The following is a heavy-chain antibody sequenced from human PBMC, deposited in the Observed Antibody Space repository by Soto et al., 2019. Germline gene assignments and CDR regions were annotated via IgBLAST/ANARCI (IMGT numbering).Heavy chain of an antibody. CDR2: IYYSGNT. CDR3: ARVFHGSGRRFDR. D-gene: IGHD3-10*01. J-gene: IGHJ5*02. CDR1: GGCINNVDYC. V-gene: IGHV4-30-4*01. Sequence: PLSLTCTVSGGCINNVDYCWSWIRQPPGKGLEWIGYIYYSGNTYYNPSLKSRFTISIDTSKSQLSLKVTSVTAADTAVYYWARVFHGSGRRFDRWGQGTLVTVSS.